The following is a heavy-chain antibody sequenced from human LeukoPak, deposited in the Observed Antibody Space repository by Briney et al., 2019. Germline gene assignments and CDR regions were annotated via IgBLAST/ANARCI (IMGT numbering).Heavy chain of an antibody. J-gene: IGHJ4*02. CDR2: ISYDGSNK. CDR3: AKEGTGIHFDY. CDR1: GFTFSSYG. Sequence: PGGSLRLSCAASGFTFSSYGMHWVRQAPGKGLEWVAVISYDGSNKFYADSVKGRFTISRDNSKSTLYLQMNSLRAEGTAVYYCAKEGTGIHFDYWGQGTLVTVSS. V-gene: IGHV3-30*18. D-gene: IGHD1-1*01.